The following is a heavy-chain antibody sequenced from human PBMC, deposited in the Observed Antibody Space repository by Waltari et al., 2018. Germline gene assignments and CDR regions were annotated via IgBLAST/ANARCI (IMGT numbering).Heavy chain of an antibody. J-gene: IGHJ4*02. V-gene: IGHV4-39*01. CDR3: ARSLHVFKAAAGMFDY. CDR2: IYYRGTT. Sequence: QLQLQESGPGLVKPSGTLSLTCTVSDDSISSGDYYWGWIRQPPGKGLEWIGSIYYRGTTSSNPSLRGRVTMSVDTSKKQFSLKLSSVTAADTAVYYCARSLHVFKAAAGMFDYWGQGTLVTVSS. CDR1: DDSISSGDYY. D-gene: IGHD6-13*01.